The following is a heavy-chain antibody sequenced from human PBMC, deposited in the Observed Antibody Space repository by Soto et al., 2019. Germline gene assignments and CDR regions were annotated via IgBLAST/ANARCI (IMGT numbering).Heavy chain of an antibody. Sequence: QVQLVQSGAEVKKPGASVKVSCKASGYTFTTYGISWVRQAPGQGLEWMGWISAYNGDTNYAQHLQGRVTMTTDTFANTAYMELRSLSSDDTAVYYFARDVDVLTTPPGDYWGQGTLVTVSS. D-gene: IGHD5-12*01. J-gene: IGHJ4*02. CDR3: ARDVDVLTTPPGDY. V-gene: IGHV1-18*04. CDR1: GYTFTTYG. CDR2: ISAYNGDT.